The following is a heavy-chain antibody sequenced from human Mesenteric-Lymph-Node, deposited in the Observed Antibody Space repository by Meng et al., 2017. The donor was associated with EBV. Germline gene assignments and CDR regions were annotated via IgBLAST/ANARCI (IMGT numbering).Heavy chain of an antibody. Sequence: VALVGSVAGLVKPGGVLSLSFAASGFIFRDYFMSWIRQASGKGLEWVSYISSSGATIYYTDSVKGRFTISRDNAENSLYXEMNSLRXEXXAVYXXXXYLGSSGAFFDFWGQGTLVTVSS. CDR3: XXYLGSSGAFFDF. CDR1: GFIFRDYF. CDR2: ISSSGATI. V-gene: IGHV3-11*01. J-gene: IGHJ4*02. D-gene: IGHD2-15*01.